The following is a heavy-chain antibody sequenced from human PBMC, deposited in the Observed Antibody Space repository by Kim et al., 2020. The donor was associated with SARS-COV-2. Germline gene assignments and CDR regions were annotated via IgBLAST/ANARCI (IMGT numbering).Heavy chain of an antibody. Sequence: GGSLRLSCVASGFTFSTYEFNWVRQTPGKGLEWVSYIIGSGGVKFYADSVKGRFIVSRDNAKNSLYLQMNSLRVGDTAVYHCAREKLTTVGDASEIWGEGTMFTVSS. CDR2: IIGSGGVK. D-gene: IGHD4-17*01. CDR3: AREKLTTVGDASEI. CDR1: GFTFSTYE. J-gene: IGHJ3*02. V-gene: IGHV3-48*03.